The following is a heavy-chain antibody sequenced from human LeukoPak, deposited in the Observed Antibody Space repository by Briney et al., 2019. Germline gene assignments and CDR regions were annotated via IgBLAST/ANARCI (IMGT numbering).Heavy chain of an antibody. CDR3: ARVNYDILTGYSPGAFDI. J-gene: IGHJ3*02. Sequence: PSETLSLTCTVSGVSISSYYWSWIRQPPGKGLEWIRYIYYSGSTNYNPSLKSRVTISVDTSKNQFSLKLSSVTAADTAVYYCARVNYDILTGYSPGAFDIWGQGTMVTVSS. CDR1: GVSISSYY. CDR2: IYYSGST. V-gene: IGHV4-59*01. D-gene: IGHD3-9*01.